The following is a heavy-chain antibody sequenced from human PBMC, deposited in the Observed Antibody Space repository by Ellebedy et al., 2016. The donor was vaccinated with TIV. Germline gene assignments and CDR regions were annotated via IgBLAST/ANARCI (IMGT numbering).Heavy chain of an antibody. V-gene: IGHV3-48*02. J-gene: IGHJ4*02. Sequence: GESLKISCAASGFTFSSYSMNWVRQAPGKGLEWVSYISSSSSPIYYADSVKGRFTISRDNAKNSLYLQMNSLRDEDTAVYYCAKGFRVDYWGQGTLVTVSS. CDR3: AKGFRVDY. CDR2: ISSSSSPI. CDR1: GFTFSSYS.